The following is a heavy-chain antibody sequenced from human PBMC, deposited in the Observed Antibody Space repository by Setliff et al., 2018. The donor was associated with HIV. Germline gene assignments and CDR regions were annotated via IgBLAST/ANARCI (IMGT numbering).Heavy chain of an antibody. V-gene: IGHV3-53*05. J-gene: IGHJ3*02. CDR3: AGAMVPDSSGYCRHPAFDI. Sequence: PGGSLRLSCAASGFTVSNNHMSWVRQTPGRGLEWVSTVYSVGTTHSAESVRGRFAISRDNSKNTLYLQMKSLRTEDTAVYYCAGAMVPDSSGYCRHPAFDIWGQGTMVTVSS. CDR2: VYSVGTT. CDR1: GFTVSNNH. D-gene: IGHD3-22*01.